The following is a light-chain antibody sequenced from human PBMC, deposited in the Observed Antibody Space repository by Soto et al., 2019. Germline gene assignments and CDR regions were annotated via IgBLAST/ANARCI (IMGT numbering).Light chain of an antibody. CDR1: QSVSSN. CDR2: GAS. CDR3: QQYGSPPIT. V-gene: IGKV3-15*01. Sequence: EIVMTQTPATLSVSPGERATLSCRASQSVSSNLAWYQQKPGQAPRLLIYGASTRATGIPARFSGSGSETEFTLTISSLQSEDFAVYYCQQYGSPPITFRQGTRLEIK. J-gene: IGKJ5*01.